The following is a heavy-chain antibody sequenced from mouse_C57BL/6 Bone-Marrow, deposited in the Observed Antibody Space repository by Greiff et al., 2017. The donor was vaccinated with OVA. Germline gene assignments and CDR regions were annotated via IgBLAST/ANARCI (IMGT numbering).Heavy chain of an antibody. CDR1: GFNIKDDY. Sequence: EVKVEESGAELVRPGASVKLSCTASGFNIKDDYMHWVKQRPEQGLEWIGWIDPENGDTEYASKFQGKATITADTSSNTAYLQLSSLTSEDTAVYYCTTGDGYSFDYWGQGTTLTVSS. J-gene: IGHJ2*01. D-gene: IGHD2-3*01. V-gene: IGHV14-4*01. CDR2: IDPENGDT. CDR3: TTGDGYSFDY.